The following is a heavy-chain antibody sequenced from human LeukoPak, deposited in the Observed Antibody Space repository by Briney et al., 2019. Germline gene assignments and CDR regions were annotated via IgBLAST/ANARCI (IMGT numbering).Heavy chain of an antibody. V-gene: IGHV3-30*18. J-gene: IGHJ3*02. Sequence: GGSLRLSCAASGFTFSSYGMHWVRQAPGKGLEWVAVISYDGSNKYYADSVTGRFTISRDSSKNTLYLQMNSLRAEDTAVYYCAKDAVSGSPLAAAFDIWGQGTMVTVSS. CDR1: GFTFSSYG. CDR3: AKDAVSGSPLAAAFDI. D-gene: IGHD1-26*01. CDR2: ISYDGSNK.